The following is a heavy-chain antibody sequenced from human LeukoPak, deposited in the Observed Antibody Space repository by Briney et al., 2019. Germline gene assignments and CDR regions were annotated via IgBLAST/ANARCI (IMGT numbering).Heavy chain of an antibody. CDR1: GGTFSSYA. Sequence: ASVKVSCKASGGTFSSYAVSWVRQAPGQGLEWVGGIIPIFGTANYAQKFQGRVTITADESTSTAYMELSSLRSEDTAVYYCARPLNWNDGYYGMDVWGQGTTVTVSS. CDR2: IIPIFGTA. D-gene: IGHD1-1*01. CDR3: ARPLNWNDGYYGMDV. J-gene: IGHJ6*02. V-gene: IGHV1-69*01.